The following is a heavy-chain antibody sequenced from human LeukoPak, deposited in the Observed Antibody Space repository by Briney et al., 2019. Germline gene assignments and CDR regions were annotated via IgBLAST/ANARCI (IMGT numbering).Heavy chain of an antibody. D-gene: IGHD2-2*01. CDR1: VGTFSSYA. J-gene: IGHJ6*01. Sequence: ASVKVSCKASVGTFSSYAISWVRQAPGQGLEWMGGIIPIFGTANYAQKNQGRVTITADKFTSTAYRELSSLRSEDTAVYYCASGDIVVVPAASLYYYYGMDVSGKGTTVT. CDR3: ASGDIVVVPAASLYYYYGMDV. V-gene: IGHV1-69*06. CDR2: IIPIFGTA.